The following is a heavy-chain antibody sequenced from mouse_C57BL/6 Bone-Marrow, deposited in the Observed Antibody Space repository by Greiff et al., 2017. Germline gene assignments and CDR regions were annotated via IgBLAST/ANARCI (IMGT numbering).Heavy chain of an antibody. CDR1: GYTFTNYW. V-gene: IGHV1-63*01. CDR3: ARTLGDYAMDY. J-gene: IGHJ4*01. CDR2: IYPGGGYT. Sequence: VQLQQSGAELVRPGTSVKMSCKASGYTFTNYWIGWAKQRPGHGLEWIGDIYPGGGYTNYNEKFTGKATLTADKSSSTAYMQVSSLTSEDSAIYYCARTLGDYAMDYWGQGTSVTVSS. D-gene: IGHD3-3*01.